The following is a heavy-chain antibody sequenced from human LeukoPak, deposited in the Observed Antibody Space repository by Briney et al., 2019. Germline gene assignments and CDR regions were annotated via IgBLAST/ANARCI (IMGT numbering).Heavy chain of an antibody. D-gene: IGHD3-22*01. Sequence: GRSLRLSCAASGFPFTSYGMHWVRQAPGKGLEWVAVIYYDGSNEYYADSVKGRFTISRDTSKSTLYLQMNGLTADDTAVYYCARVGYPGIGYPIDYWGQGTLVTVSS. CDR1: GFPFTSYG. CDR2: IYYDGSNE. V-gene: IGHV3-33*01. CDR3: ARVGYPGIGYPIDY. J-gene: IGHJ4*02.